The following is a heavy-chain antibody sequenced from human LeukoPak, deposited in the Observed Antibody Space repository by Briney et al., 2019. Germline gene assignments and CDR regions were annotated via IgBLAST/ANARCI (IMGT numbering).Heavy chain of an antibody. J-gene: IGHJ4*02. CDR3: ARRSVLDHYYDSSGYSYYFDY. CDR1: GGSFSGYY. D-gene: IGHD3-22*01. CDR2: INHSGST. V-gene: IGHV4-34*01. Sequence: SETLSLTCAVYGGSFSGYYWSWIRQPPGKGLEWIGEINHSGSTNYNPSLKSRVTISVDTSKNQFSLKLSSVTAADTAVYYCARRSVLDHYYDSSGYSYYFDYWGQGTLVTVSS.